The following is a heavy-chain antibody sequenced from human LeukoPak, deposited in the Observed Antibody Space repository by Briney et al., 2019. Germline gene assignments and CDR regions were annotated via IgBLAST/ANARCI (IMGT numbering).Heavy chain of an antibody. Sequence: GGSLRLSCAASGFTFSSYAKHWVRQAPGKGLEWVAVISYDGSNKYYADSVKGRFTISRDNSKNTLYLQMNSLRAEDTAVYYCAREKDSSSWTLDYWGQGTLVTVSS. J-gene: IGHJ4*02. D-gene: IGHD6-13*01. V-gene: IGHV3-30-3*01. CDR1: GFTFSSYA. CDR2: ISYDGSNK. CDR3: AREKDSSSWTLDY.